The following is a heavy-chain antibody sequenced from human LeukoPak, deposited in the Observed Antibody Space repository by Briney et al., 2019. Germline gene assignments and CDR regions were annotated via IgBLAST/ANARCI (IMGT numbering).Heavy chain of an antibody. CDR3: ARGGGAAAGIIENWFDP. Sequence: PGGSLRLSCAASGFTFSSYSMNWVRQAPGKGLEWVSYISGSIHYIYYADSVKGRFTISRDNAKSSLYLQMNSLRAEDTAVYYCARGGGAAAGIIENWFDPWGQGTLVTVSS. CDR2: ISGSIHYI. CDR1: GFTFSSYS. D-gene: IGHD6-13*01. V-gene: IGHV3-21*05. J-gene: IGHJ5*02.